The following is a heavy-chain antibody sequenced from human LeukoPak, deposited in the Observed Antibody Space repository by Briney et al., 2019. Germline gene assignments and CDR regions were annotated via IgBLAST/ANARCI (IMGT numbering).Heavy chain of an antibody. Sequence: GGSLRLSCAASGFTFSSYAMNWVRQAPRKGLEWVSAISGSGDGTYYADSVKGRFTISRDNSRSTLYLQMNSLRAEDTALYYCAKASGTALTYGDYWGQGTLVTVSS. CDR3: AKASGTALTYGDY. D-gene: IGHD1-1*01. CDR1: GFTFSSYA. CDR2: ISGSGDGT. J-gene: IGHJ4*02. V-gene: IGHV3-23*01.